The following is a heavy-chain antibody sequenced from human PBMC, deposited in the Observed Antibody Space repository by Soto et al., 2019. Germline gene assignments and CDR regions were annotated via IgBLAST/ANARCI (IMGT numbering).Heavy chain of an antibody. J-gene: IGHJ4*02. CDR2: ISDSGGAT. CDR3: TKGRISSWYNS. CDR1: GFSFSSYA. D-gene: IGHD6-13*01. Sequence: EVPLLESGGGLVQPGGSLRLSCAASGFSFSSYAMSWVRQAPGKGLEWVSVISDSGGATYYADSVKGRFTIFRDNSKNTLYLQMNSLRAEDTAIYYCTKGRISSWYNSWGQGTLVTVSS. V-gene: IGHV3-23*01.